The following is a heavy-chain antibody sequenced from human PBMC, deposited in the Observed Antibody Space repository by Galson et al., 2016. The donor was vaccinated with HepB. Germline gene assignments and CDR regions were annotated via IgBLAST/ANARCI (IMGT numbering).Heavy chain of an antibody. V-gene: IGHV3-23*01. Sequence: SLRLSCAASGFTFSTYAMSWVRQAPGQGLEWVSIISSGAYKTYYADSVKGRFTISRDGSKDSLYLQMNSLRPDDTAVYYCVRTVSVGARPGRHHDHWGQGTVVTVSS. D-gene: IGHD1-26*01. CDR3: VRTVSVGARPGRHHDH. CDR1: GFTFSTYA. J-gene: IGHJ4*02. CDR2: ISSGAYKT.